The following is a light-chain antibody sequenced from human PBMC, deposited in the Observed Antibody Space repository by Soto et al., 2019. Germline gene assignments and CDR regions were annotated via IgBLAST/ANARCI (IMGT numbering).Light chain of an antibody. CDR3: QQYYSSAFT. CDR2: LSF. Sequence: DIVITQSPDSLAGSLGERATINCKSSQSVLHSSNSKNYLAWYQQKPGQPPKLLIYLSFTRDLEVPGRFSGSGSGTDFTLPISSMQAEDVAVYSCQQYYSSAFTVGAGTRVDI. J-gene: IGKJ3*01. V-gene: IGKV4-1*01. CDR1: QSVLHSSNSKNY.